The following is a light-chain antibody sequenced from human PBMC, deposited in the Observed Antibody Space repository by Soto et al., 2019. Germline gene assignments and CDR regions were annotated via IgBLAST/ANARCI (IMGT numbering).Light chain of an antibody. J-gene: IGKJ2*01. V-gene: IGKV3-20*01. Sequence: EIVLTQSPGIMSLSPGERATLSCRASQSFSSNYLAWYQQKPGQAPRLLIYAASSRATGIPDRFSGSGSGTDFTLTISRLEPEDFAVYYCQQYGGSPMYAFGQGTKLEIK. CDR1: QSFSSNY. CDR3: QQYGGSPMYA. CDR2: AAS.